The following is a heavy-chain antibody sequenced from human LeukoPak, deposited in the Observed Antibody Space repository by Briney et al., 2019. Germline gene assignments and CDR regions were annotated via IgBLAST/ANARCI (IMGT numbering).Heavy chain of an antibody. CDR2: ISSSGGGT. V-gene: IGHV3-23*01. D-gene: IGHD4-23*01. CDR1: GFTFSSYA. Sequence: GGSLRLSCAASGFTFSSYAMSWVRQGPGKGPEWVSTISSSGGGTYYADSVKGRFTISRDNSKNTLYLQINSLRVEDTAVYYCARDRDDGGFEYWGQGSLVTVSS. J-gene: IGHJ4*02. CDR3: ARDRDDGGFEY.